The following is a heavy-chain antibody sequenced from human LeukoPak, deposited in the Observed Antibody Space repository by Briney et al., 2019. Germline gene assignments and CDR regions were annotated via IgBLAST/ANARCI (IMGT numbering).Heavy chain of an antibody. CDR3: TSLLGYCTNDVCYNY. Sequence: PAGTLRLSCAASGFTFSGSALYWVRQPPPQGLEWVGGIRSEPSSYATAYAASVTGRFTISRDDSKNTAYLQMNSLKTEDTAVYYCTSLLGYCTNDVCYNYWGQGTLVTVSS. CDR1: GFTFSGSA. CDR2: IRSEPSSYAT. D-gene: IGHD2-8*01. V-gene: IGHV3-73*01. J-gene: IGHJ4*02.